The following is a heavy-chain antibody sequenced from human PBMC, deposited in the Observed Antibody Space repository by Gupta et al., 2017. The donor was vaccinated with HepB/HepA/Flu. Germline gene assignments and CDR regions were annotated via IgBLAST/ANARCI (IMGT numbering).Heavy chain of an antibody. CDR3: ARGGSPPYGSGSYSFDP. Sequence: EWMGWINPNSGGTQYGQCFQGRVTMTRDTSVSTAYMELERLTSDDTAMYYCARGGSPPYGSGSYSFDPWGPGTLVTVSS. V-gene: IGHV1-2*02. D-gene: IGHD3-10*01. CDR2: INPNSGGT. J-gene: IGHJ5*02.